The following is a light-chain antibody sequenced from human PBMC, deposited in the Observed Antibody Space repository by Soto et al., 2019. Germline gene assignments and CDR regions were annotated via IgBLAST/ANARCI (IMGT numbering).Light chain of an antibody. V-gene: IGKV1-39*01. CDR3: QQSYTRT. J-gene: IGKJ1*01. CDR1: QSISNY. CDR2: AAS. Sequence: DIQLTQSPSSLSASVGDRVSISCRASQSISNYLNWYQQKPGKAPKVLIFAASRLQGGVPSRFSGSGSGTAFTLTISSLQPEDFATYYCQQSYTRTFGQGTKVDIK.